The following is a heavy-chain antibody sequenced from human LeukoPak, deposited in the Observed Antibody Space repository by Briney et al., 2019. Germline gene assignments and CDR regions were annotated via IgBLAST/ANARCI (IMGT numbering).Heavy chain of an antibody. CDR1: GLTFSTYW. J-gene: IGHJ3*02. CDR3: ARAMNHAFNI. Sequence: PGGSLRLSCTASGLTFSTYWMSWVRQAPGKGLEWVATMNEDGSKKYYVGSVRGRFTISRDNAKTSLYLQMSSLRAEDTAVYYCARAMNHAFNIWGQGAMVTVSS. CDR2: MNEDGSKK. V-gene: IGHV3-7*03.